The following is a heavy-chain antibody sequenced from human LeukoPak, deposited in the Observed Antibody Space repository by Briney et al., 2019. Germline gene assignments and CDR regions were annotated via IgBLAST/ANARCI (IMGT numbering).Heavy chain of an antibody. V-gene: IGHV1-8*03. CDR2: MNPHSANT. Sequence: ASVKVSCKASGYTFINYETNWVRQATGQGLEWMGWMNPHSANTDYAQRFQDRVTFTRDTSTNTAYMELSGLRSEDTAIYYCARGRQVGAPYYFDSWGQGTLVTVSS. CDR1: GYTFINYE. D-gene: IGHD1-26*01. J-gene: IGHJ4*02. CDR3: ARGRQVGAPYYFDS.